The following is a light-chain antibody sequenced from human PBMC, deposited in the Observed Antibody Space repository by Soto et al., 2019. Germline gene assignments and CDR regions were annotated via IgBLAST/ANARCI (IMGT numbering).Light chain of an antibody. CDR3: GTWDNSLSAVV. CDR1: SSNIGNNY. Sequence: QSVLTQPPSVSAASGQKVTISCSGSSSNIGNNYVSWYQQLPGTAPRLLIYDINKRPSGIPDRFAGSKSGTSATLGITGLQTGDEADYYCGTWDNSLSAVVFGGGTKLTVL. J-gene: IGLJ2*01. V-gene: IGLV1-51*01. CDR2: DIN.